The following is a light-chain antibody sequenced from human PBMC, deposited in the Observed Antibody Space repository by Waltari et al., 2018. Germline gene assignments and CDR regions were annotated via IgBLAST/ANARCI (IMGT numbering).Light chain of an antibody. J-gene: IGLJ3*02. V-gene: IGLV1-40*01. CDR2: GST. CDR1: GSNIRAGYD. CDR3: QSYDTSLSVV. Sequence: QSVLTQPPSVSGAPGQRVTIPCTGSGSNIRAGYDVPWDQQLPRAAPKLLIYGSTSRPLGVPARFFGSTSGASASLAIIGLQAEDEADYYCQSYDTSLSVVFGGGTKLTVL.